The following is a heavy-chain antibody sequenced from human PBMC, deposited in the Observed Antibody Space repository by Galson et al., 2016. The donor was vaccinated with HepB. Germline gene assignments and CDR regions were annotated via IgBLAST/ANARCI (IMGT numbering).Heavy chain of an antibody. CDR2: IWYDGSYK. J-gene: IGHJ4*02. CDR1: GFTFSRYT. Sequence: SLRLSCATSGFTFSRYTMHWVRRAPGKGLEWVSVIWYDGSYKHYGDSVKGRFTISRDNSKDTLFLQMNSLRAEDTAVYYCAREPVRLDDLLTGPPKNPDYWGQGTLVTVSS. V-gene: IGHV3-33*01. D-gene: IGHD3-9*01. CDR3: AREPVRLDDLLTGPPKNPDY.